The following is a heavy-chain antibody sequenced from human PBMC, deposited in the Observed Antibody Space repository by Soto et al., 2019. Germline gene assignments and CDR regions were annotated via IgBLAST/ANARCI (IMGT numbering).Heavy chain of an antibody. CDR3: ARGAAAGTDGYYYGMDL. CDR1: GYTFTGYY. Sequence: ASVKVSCKASGYTFTGYYMHWVRQAPGQGLEWMGWINPNSGGTNYAQKFQGRVTMTRDTSISTAYMELSRLRSDDTAVYYCARGAAAGTDGYYYGMDLWGQGPTVTVSS. V-gene: IGHV1-2*02. CDR2: INPNSGGT. J-gene: IGHJ6*02. D-gene: IGHD6-13*01.